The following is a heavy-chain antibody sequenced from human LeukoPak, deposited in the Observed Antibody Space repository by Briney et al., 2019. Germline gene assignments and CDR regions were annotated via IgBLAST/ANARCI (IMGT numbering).Heavy chain of an antibody. D-gene: IGHD6-13*01. CDR1: GYTFTGYF. V-gene: IGHV1-2*02. CDR3: ARDLDGSSGCDY. J-gene: IGHJ4*02. Sequence: GASVKVSCKASGYTFTGYFMHWVRQAPGQGLEWMGWINPNSGGTNYAQKFQGRVIMTRDTSISTAYIELSRLRSDDTAVYYCARDLDGSSGCDYWGQGTLVTVPS. CDR2: INPNSGGT.